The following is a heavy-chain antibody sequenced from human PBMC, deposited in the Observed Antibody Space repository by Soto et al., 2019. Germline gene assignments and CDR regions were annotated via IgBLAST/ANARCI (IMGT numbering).Heavy chain of an antibody. Sequence: ASVKVSCKASGYTFTSYGISWVRQAPGQGLEWMGWISAYNGNTNYAQKLQGRVTMTTDTSTSTAYTELRSLRSDDTAVYYCARDFGIVLMVYEYAFDIWGQGTMVTVSS. CDR2: ISAYNGNT. V-gene: IGHV1-18*01. D-gene: IGHD2-8*01. CDR3: ARDFGIVLMVYEYAFDI. J-gene: IGHJ3*02. CDR1: GYTFTSYG.